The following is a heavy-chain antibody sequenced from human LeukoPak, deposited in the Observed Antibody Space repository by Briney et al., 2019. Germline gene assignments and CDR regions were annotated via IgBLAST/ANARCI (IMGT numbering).Heavy chain of an antibody. CDR2: VYTSGST. V-gene: IGHV4-4*07. J-gene: IGHJ3*02. Sequence: SETLSLTRTVSGGSLSSYYWSWLRQPAGKGLEGVGRVYTSGSTNYNPSLKSRVTMSVDTSKNQFPLKLSSVTAADTAVYYCAREGYYDFWSGYSLNRAGDAFDIGGQGTMVTVSS. CDR3: AREGYYDFWSGYSLNRAGDAFDI. D-gene: IGHD3-3*01. CDR1: GGSLSSYY.